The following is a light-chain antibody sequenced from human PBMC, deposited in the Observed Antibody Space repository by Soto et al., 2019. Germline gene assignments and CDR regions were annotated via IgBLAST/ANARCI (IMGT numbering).Light chain of an antibody. CDR3: QKYNISPLT. CDR2: AAS. Sequence: SLAALSAYIGDRATITCRASLPISYFLAWYQQKPGQIPRLLIYAASTWPAGFPSRFSGSGSGTDFTLTISSLQPEDFAVYYCQKYNISPLTFGEVTKVDI. J-gene: IGKJ4*01. V-gene: IGKV1-27*01. CDR1: LPISYF.